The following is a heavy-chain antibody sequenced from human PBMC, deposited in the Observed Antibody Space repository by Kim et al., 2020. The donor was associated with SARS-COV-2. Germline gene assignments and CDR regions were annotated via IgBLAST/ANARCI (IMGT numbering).Heavy chain of an antibody. D-gene: IGHD3-10*01. Sequence: SQKFHGRVPITRDTSASTAYMELSSLRSEDTAVYYCARGAGSGSYLPFDYWGQGTLVTVSS. CDR3: ARGAGSGSYLPFDY. V-gene: IGHV1-3*01. J-gene: IGHJ4*02.